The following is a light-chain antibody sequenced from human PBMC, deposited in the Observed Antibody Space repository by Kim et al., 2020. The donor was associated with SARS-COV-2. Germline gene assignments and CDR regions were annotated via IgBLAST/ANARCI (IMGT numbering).Light chain of an antibody. V-gene: IGKV3-11*01. CDR3: QQRHAWPVT. J-gene: IGKJ5*01. CDR2: DTS. Sequence: ETVLTQSPATLFLSPGDRATLSCRASQSVTSDLAWYQQKPGQAPRIFIYDTSNRAGGVPARFSGSGSGTDFTLTISSLAPEDFAVYYCQQRHAWPVTFGQGTRLEIK. CDR1: QSVTSD.